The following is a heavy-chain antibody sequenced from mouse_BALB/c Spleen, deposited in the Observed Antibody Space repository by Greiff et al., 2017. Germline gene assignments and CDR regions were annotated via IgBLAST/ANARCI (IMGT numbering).Heavy chain of an antibody. CDR2: ISSGGST. Sequence: EVQRVESGGGLVKPGGSLKLSCAASGFTFSSYAMSWVRQTPEKRLEWVASISSGGSTYYPDSVKGRFTISRDNARNILYLQMSSLRSEDTAMYYCAREGGYPWFAYWGQGTLVTVSA. J-gene: IGHJ3*01. CDR1: GFTFSSYA. CDR3: AREGGYPWFAY. V-gene: IGHV5-6-5*01. D-gene: IGHD2-2*01.